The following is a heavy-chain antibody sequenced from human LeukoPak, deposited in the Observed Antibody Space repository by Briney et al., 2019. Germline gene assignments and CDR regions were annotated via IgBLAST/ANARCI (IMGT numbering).Heavy chain of an antibody. J-gene: IGHJ4*02. D-gene: IGHD3-10*01. Sequence: GGSLRLSCAASGFTLSSYAMHWVRQAPGKGLEWVAVISYDGSNKYYADSVKGRFTISRDNSKNTLYLQMNSLRAEDTAVYYCASYYYGSGSYTYWGQGTLATVSS. CDR3: ASYYYGSGSYTY. CDR1: GFTLSSYA. V-gene: IGHV3-30*04. CDR2: ISYDGSNK.